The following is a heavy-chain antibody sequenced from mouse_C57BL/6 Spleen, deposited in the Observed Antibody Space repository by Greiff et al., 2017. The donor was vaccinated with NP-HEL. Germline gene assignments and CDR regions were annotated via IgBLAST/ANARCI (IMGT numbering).Heavy chain of an antibody. Sequence: DVMLVESGGGLVKPGGSLKLSCAASGFTFSDYGMHWVRQAPEKGLEWVAYISSGSSTIYYADTVKGRFTISRDNAKNTLFLQMTSLRSEDTAMYYCARPTVVATDWFAYWGQGTLVTVSA. J-gene: IGHJ3*01. V-gene: IGHV5-17*01. CDR1: GFTFSDYG. D-gene: IGHD1-1*01. CDR3: ARPTVVATDWFAY. CDR2: ISSGSSTI.